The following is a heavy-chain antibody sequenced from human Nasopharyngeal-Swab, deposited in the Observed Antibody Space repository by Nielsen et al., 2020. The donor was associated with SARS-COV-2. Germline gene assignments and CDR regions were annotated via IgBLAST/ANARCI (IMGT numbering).Heavy chain of an antibody. CDR2: IKPDGSEK. D-gene: IGHD3-3*01. V-gene: IGHV3-7*03. Sequence: GESLKISCEATGFTFFSGHWMSWVRQAPGKGLEWVANIKPDGSEKNYVDSVRGRFTISRDNARNSLYLQINSLRAEDTAIYYCARGTVFGVANGMDVWGQGTTVTVSS. CDR3: ARGTVFGVANGMDV. CDR1: GFTFFSGHW. J-gene: IGHJ6*02.